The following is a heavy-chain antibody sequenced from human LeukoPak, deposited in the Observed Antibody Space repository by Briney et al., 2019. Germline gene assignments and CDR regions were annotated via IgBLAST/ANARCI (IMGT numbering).Heavy chain of an antibody. CDR1: GFIVSSNY. CDR2: IYSGGST. CDR3: ARDPAYCGGDCYSEGWDV. Sequence: PGGSLRLSCAASGFIVSSNYMSWVRQAPGKGLEWVSVIYSGGSTYYADSVKGRFTISRDNSKNAVYLQMNSLRAEDTAVYYCARDPAYCGGDCYSEGWDVWGKGTTVTVSS. J-gene: IGHJ6*04. V-gene: IGHV3-53*01. D-gene: IGHD2-21*01.